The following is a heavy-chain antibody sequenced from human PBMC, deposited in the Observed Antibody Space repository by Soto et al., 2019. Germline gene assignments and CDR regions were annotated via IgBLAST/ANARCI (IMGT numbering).Heavy chain of an antibody. CDR3: AKPGSGSYRYYFDY. Sequence: PGGSLRLSCAASGFTFSSYAMSWVRQAPGKGLEWVSAISGSVGSTYYADSVKGRFTISRDNSKNTLYLQMNSLRAEDTAVYYCAKPGSGSYRYYFDYWGQGTLVTVSS. CDR2: ISGSVGST. J-gene: IGHJ4*02. CDR1: GFTFSSYA. D-gene: IGHD3-10*01. V-gene: IGHV3-23*01.